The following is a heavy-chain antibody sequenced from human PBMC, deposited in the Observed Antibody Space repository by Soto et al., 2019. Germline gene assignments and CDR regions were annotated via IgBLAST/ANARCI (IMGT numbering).Heavy chain of an antibody. CDR3: TRGSDIVVVPAAIRFYYYGMDV. Sequence: GGSLRLSCTASGFTFGDYAMSWFRQAPGKGLEWVGFIRSKAYGGTTEYAASVRARFTISRDDSKSIAYLQMNSLKNEETAVYYSTRGSDIVVVPAAIRFYYYGMDVWGQGTTVTVSS. D-gene: IGHD2-2*01. CDR2: IRSKAYGGTT. CDR1: GFTFGDYA. V-gene: IGHV3-49*03. J-gene: IGHJ6*02.